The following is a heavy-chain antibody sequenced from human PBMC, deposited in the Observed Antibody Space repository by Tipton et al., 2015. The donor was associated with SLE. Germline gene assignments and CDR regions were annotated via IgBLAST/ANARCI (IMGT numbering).Heavy chain of an antibody. CDR1: GGSISSHY. Sequence: TLSLTCTVSGGSISSHYWSWIRQPPGKGLEWIGYIYYSGSTYYNPSLKSRVTISVDTSKNQSSLKLSSVTAADTAVYYCARAGGGGSGGSLWGQGTLVTVSS. D-gene: IGHD2-15*01. J-gene: IGHJ4*02. CDR3: ARAGGGGSGGSL. V-gene: IGHV4-59*11. CDR2: IYYSGST.